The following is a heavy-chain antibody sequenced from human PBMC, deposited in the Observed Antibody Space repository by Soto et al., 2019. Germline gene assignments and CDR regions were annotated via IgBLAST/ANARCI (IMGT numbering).Heavy chain of an antibody. CDR3: ARGTTTVTTFDY. V-gene: IGHV4-30-2*01. J-gene: IGHJ4*02. Sequence: PSETLSLTCAVSGGSISSGGYSWSWIRQPPGKGLECIGYIYNSGSTYYNTSLKSRVTISVDRSKNQLSMKLSSVTAADTAVYYCARGTTTVTTFDYWGQGTLVTVSS. CDR2: IYNSGST. CDR1: GGSISSGGYS. D-gene: IGHD4-17*01.